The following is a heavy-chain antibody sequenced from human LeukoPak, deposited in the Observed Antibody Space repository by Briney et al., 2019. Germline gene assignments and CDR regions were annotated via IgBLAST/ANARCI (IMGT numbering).Heavy chain of an antibody. V-gene: IGHV3-48*03. J-gene: IGHJ4*02. CDR3: AKGTRWFGELLCYFDY. CDR1: GFTFSSYE. CDR2: ISSSGSTI. Sequence: GGSLRLSCAASGFTFSSYEMNWVRQAPGEGLEWVSYISSSGSTIYYADSVKGRFTISRDNSKNTLYLQMNSLRAEDTAVYYCAKGTRWFGELLCYFDYWGQGTLVTVSS. D-gene: IGHD3-10*01.